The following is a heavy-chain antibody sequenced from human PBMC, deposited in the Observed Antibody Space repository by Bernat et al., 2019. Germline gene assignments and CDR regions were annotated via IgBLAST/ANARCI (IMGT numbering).Heavy chain of an antibody. Sequence: EVQLVESGGGLVQPGGSLRLSCAASGFTFSSYWMSWVRQAPGQGLEWVANIKQDGSEKYYVDSVKGRFTISRDNAKNSLYLQMNSLRAEDTAVYYCARDESYGDYSFPFDYWGQGTLVTVSS. J-gene: IGHJ4*02. V-gene: IGHV3-7*04. CDR2: IKQDGSEK. D-gene: IGHD4-17*01. CDR1: GFTFSSYW. CDR3: ARDESYGDYSFPFDY.